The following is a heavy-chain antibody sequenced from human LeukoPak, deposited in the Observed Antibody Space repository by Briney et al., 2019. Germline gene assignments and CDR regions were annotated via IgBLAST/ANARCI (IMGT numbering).Heavy chain of an antibody. CDR1: GYTFSSYG. CDR3: ARGLGYYDSSGYYYSIWFDP. J-gene: IGHJ5*02. V-gene: IGHV1-18*01. D-gene: IGHD3-22*01. Sequence: ASVKVSCKTSGYTFSSYGLTWMRQAPGQGPEWLGWSSPYNGNTNYAQKFQGRVTMTTDTSTNTAYMELRSLRSEDTAVYYCARGLGYYDSSGYYYSIWFDPWGQGTLVTVSS. CDR2: SSPYNGNT.